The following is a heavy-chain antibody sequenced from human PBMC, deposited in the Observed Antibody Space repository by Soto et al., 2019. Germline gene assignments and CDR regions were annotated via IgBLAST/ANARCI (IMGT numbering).Heavy chain of an antibody. V-gene: IGHV4-4*02. Sequence: QVQLQESGPGLVRPSGTLSLSCAVSGDSINSDYSWNWVRQSPGKGLEWIAEIYYSGGTSYNPSLSSPATIPIDKSKNQCSLHLTSVTAADTAMYYCARDTGGGLGYWGQGTLVTVSS. J-gene: IGHJ4*02. D-gene: IGHD7-27*01. CDR1: GDSINSDYS. CDR3: ARDTGGGLGY. CDR2: IYYSGGT.